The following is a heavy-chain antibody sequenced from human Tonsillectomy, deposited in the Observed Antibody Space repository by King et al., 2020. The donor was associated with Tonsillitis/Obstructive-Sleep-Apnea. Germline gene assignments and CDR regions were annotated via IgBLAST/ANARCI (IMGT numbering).Heavy chain of an antibody. Sequence: QLVQSGAEVKKPGSSVKVSCKASGGTFSSYAISWVRQAPGQGLEWMGGIIPILGIANYAQKFQGRVTITVDNSTSTAYMELSSLRSEDTAVYYCARDSSYYYDSSGRYFDYWGQGTLVTVSS. D-gene: IGHD3-22*01. CDR1: GGTFSSYA. CDR3: ARDSSYYYDSSGRYFDY. CDR2: IIPILGIA. V-gene: IGHV1-69*10. J-gene: IGHJ4*02.